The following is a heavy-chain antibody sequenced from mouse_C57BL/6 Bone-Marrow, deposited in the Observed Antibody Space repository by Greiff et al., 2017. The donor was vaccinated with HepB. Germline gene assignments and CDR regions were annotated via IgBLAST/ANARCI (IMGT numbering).Heavy chain of an antibody. V-gene: IGHV1-81*01. CDR2: IYPRSGNT. CDR3: ARTYYEYDGLDY. CDR1: GYTFTSYG. Sequence: QVQLKESGAELARPGASVKLSCKASGYTFTSYGISWVKQRTGQGLEWIGEIYPRSGNTYYNEKFKGKATLTADKSSSTAYMELRSLTSEDSAVYFCARTYYEYDGLDYWGQGTTLTVSS. J-gene: IGHJ2*01. D-gene: IGHD2-4*01.